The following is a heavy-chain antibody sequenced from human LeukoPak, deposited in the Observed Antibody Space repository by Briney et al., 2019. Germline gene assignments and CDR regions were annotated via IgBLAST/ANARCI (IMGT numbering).Heavy chain of an antibody. J-gene: IGHJ4*02. CDR2: IYYSGST. CDR1: GVSISSSSYY. CDR3: ARPDTAYVADY. Sequence: SETLSLTCTVSGVSISSSSYYWGWIRQPPGKGLEWIGSIYYSGSTYYNPSLKSRVTISVDTSKNQFSLKLSSVTAADTAVYYCARPDTAYVADYWGQGTLVTVSS. V-gene: IGHV4-39*01. D-gene: IGHD3-16*01.